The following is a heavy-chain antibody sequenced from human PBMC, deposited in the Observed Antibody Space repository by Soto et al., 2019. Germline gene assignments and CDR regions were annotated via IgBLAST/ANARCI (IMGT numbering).Heavy chain of an antibody. CDR3: ARVNPCDFWSGYTNWFDP. J-gene: IGHJ5*02. D-gene: IGHD3-3*01. CDR2: IIPIFGTA. Sequence: SVKVSCKASGGTFSSYAINWVRQAPGQGLEWMGGIIPIFGTANYAQKFQGRVTITADESTSTAYMKLSSLRSEDTPVYYCARVNPCDFWSGYTNWFDPWGQGTLVTVSS. V-gene: IGHV1-69*13. CDR1: GGTFSSYA.